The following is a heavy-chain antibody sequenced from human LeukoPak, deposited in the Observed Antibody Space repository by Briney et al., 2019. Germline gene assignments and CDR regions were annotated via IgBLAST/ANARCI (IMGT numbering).Heavy chain of an antibody. CDR2: IYYSGST. D-gene: IGHD3-9*01. Sequence: SETLSLTCTVSGGSISSGGYYWSWIRQHPGKGLEWIGYIYYSGSTYYNPSLKSRVTISVDTSKNQFSLKLSSVTAADTAVYYCARSPRDYDILTGYSLHYYYYYMDVWGKGTTVTVSS. CDR3: ARSPRDYDILTGYSLHYYYYYMDV. J-gene: IGHJ6*03. V-gene: IGHV4-31*03. CDR1: GGSISSGGYY.